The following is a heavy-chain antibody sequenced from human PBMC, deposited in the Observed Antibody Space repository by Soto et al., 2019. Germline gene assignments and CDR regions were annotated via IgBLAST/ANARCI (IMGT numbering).Heavy chain of an antibody. CDR1: GFNFGGYA. V-gene: IGHV3-23*01. Sequence: EARLLESGGGLIQPGGSLRLSCEASGFNFGGYAMSWVRQAPGKGLEWVSGISGSRSGTYYTDSVKGRFTISRDNSKNTVYLQMNSLRGEDTAVYSCAKDRSENFWVYYYAMDVWGQGTAVTVSS. D-gene: IGHD6-19*01. J-gene: IGHJ6*02. CDR3: AKDRSENFWVYYYAMDV. CDR2: ISGSRSGT.